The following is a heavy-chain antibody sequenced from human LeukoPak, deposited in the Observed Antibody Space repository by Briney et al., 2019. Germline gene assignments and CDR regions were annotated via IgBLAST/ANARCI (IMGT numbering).Heavy chain of an antibody. Sequence: GESLQISCKGSGYSLTSYWIGWVRQMPGKGLEWMGIIYPGDSDTRYSPSFQGQVTISADKSISTAYLQWSSLKASDTAMYYCARQYSSSWYSEPNWFDPWGQGTLVTVSS. J-gene: IGHJ5*02. D-gene: IGHD6-13*01. V-gene: IGHV5-51*01. CDR3: ARQYSSSWYSEPNWFDP. CDR2: IYPGDSDT. CDR1: GYSLTSYW.